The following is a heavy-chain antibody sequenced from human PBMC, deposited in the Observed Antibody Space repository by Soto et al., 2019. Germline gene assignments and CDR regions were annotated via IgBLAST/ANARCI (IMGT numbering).Heavy chain of an antibody. D-gene: IGHD3-10*01. CDR1: GFPFDDYA. Sequence: DVQLVESGGALVQPGGSLRLSCTASGFPFDDYAIHWVRQAPGKGLEWISGISWNGDATGYADSVKGRFTISRDNAKNSLYLQMNSLRTEDTAMYFCANLPLYGSGFDCWGQGTLVTVAS. V-gene: IGHV3-9*01. CDR2: ISWNGDAT. J-gene: IGHJ4*02. CDR3: ANLPLYGSGFDC.